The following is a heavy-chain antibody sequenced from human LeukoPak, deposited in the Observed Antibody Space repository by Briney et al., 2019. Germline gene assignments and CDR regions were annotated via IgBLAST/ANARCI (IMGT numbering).Heavy chain of an antibody. J-gene: IGHJ4*02. CDR2: INPNSGGT. D-gene: IGHD3-9*01. Sequence: GSSVKVSCKASGYTFTGYYMHWVRQAPGQGLEWMGWINPNSGGTNYAQKFQGRVTMTRDTSISTAYMELSRLRSDDTAVYYCAREILTGYYSDYWGQGTLVTVSS. V-gene: IGHV1-2*02. CDR1: GYTFTGYY. CDR3: AREILTGYYSDY.